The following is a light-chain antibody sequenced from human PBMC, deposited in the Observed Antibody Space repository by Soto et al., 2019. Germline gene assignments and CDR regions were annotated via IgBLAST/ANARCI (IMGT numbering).Light chain of an antibody. CDR2: DVS. CDR1: SSDIGAYNY. J-gene: IGLJ2*01. CDR3: NSYTGSSTYVA. Sequence: QSALTQPASVSGSPGQSITISCTGTSSDIGAYNYVSWYQQHPGKAPKLMIYDVSNRPSGVSNRFSGSKSGNTASLTISGLQAEDEADYYCNSYTGSSTYVAFGGGTKVTVL. V-gene: IGLV2-14*03.